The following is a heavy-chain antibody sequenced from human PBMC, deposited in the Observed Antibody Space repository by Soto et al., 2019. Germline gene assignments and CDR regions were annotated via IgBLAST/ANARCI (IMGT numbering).Heavy chain of an antibody. CDR2: VYYSASI. J-gene: IGHJ4*02. Sequence: SETLSLTCTVSGGSISSYYWSWIRQPPGKGLEWIGYVYYSASISYNPSLRSRVTISVDTSKNQFSLTLNSVTAADTAVYYCARHVRTSYTFYFDYWGPGTLVTVSS. V-gene: IGHV4-59*08. CDR1: GGSISSYY. CDR3: ARHVRTSYTFYFDY.